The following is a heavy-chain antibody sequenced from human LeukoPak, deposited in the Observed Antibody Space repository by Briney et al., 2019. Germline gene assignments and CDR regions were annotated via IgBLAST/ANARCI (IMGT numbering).Heavy chain of an antibody. CDR1: GYTFTGYY. V-gene: IGHV1-8*02. CDR2: MNPNSGNT. CDR3: ARVSWHGDYPIAYDY. Sequence: ASVKVSCKASGYTFTGYYMHWVRQATGQGLEWMGWMNPNSGNTGYAQKFQGRVTMTRNTSISTAYMELSSLRSEDTAVYYCARVSWHGDYPIAYDYWGQGTLVTVSS. D-gene: IGHD4-17*01. J-gene: IGHJ4*02.